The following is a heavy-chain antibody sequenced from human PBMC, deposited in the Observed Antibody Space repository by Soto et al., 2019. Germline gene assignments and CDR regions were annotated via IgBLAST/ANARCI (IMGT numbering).Heavy chain of an antibody. CDR3: ATDSATSYFGMDV. V-gene: IGHV4-34*01. CDR2: VNDSGST. Sequence: SETLSLTCAVYGGSFTGNYRGWIRQPPGKGLEWMGEVNDSGSTNFNPSLKSRVTISVDTSKKQFTLKLTSVTAADTAVYYCATDSATSYFGMDVWGHGTTVTVSS. D-gene: IGHD1-26*01. J-gene: IGHJ6*02. CDR1: GGSFTGNY.